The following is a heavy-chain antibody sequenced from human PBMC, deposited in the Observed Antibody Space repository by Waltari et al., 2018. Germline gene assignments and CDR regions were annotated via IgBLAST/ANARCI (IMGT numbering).Heavy chain of an antibody. J-gene: IGHJ4*02. Sequence: QLQLQESGPGLVKPSETLSLTCTVPGGSISSSSYYWGWIGQPPGKGLEWIGSIYYSGSTYYNPSLKSRVTISVDTSKNQFSLKLSSVTAADTAVYYCARSGHLGEPPGDYWGQGTLVTVSS. CDR3: ARSGHLGEPPGDY. D-gene: IGHD3-16*01. V-gene: IGHV4-39*07. CDR1: GGSISSSSYY. CDR2: IYYSGST.